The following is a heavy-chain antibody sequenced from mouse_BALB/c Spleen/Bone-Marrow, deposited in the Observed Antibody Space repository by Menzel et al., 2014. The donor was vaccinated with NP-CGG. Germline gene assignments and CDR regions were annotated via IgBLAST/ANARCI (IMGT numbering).Heavy chain of an antibody. J-gene: IGHJ2*01. V-gene: IGHV1-80*01. CDR1: GYVFSSYW. CDR2: IYPGDGDT. D-gene: IGHD2-10*02. CDR3: ARKYGDY. Sequence: QVQLKESGAELVRPGSSVKISCKASGYVFSSYWMNWVKQRPGQGLEWIGQIYPGDGDTNYNGKFKGKATLTADKSPXTAYMQLSSLTSEDSAVYFCARKYGDYWGQGTTLTVSS.